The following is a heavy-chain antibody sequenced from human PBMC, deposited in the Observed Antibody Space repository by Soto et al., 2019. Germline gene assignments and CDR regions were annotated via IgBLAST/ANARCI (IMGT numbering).Heavy chain of an antibody. V-gene: IGHV3-23*04. CDR1: GFSFRNYA. D-gene: IGHD3-3*01. Sequence: DEQLVESGGGSLQPGGSLRLSCAASGFSFRNYAMTWVRQSPGKGLEWVSLISSGGGSTNYADSVKGRFTISSDNSQNMLYLQMTGLRGEDTSLYYCAKLKGGLGRFYGMDAWGQGTMVIVSS. J-gene: IGHJ6*02. CDR2: ISSGGGST. CDR3: AKLKGGLGRFYGMDA.